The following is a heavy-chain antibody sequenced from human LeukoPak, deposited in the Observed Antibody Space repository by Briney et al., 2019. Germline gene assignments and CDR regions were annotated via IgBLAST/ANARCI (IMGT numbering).Heavy chain of an antibody. D-gene: IGHD5-12*01. CDR1: GGSISSYY. V-gene: IGHV4-59*08. CDR3: ARHNSGYDFEYYYYYGMDV. CDR2: IYYSWST. J-gene: IGHJ6*02. Sequence: PSETLSLTCTGSGGSISSYYWSWIRQPPGKGLEWIGYIYYSWSTNYNPSLKSRVTISVDTSKNQFSLKLRSVTAADTAVYYCARHNSGYDFEYYYYYGMDVWGQGPTVTVSS.